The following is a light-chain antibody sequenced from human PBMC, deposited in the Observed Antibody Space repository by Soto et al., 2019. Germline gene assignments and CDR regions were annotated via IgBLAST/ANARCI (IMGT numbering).Light chain of an antibody. CDR1: SSDIGRYDY. V-gene: IGLV2-14*03. Sequence: QSVLTQPASVCGSPGQSITISCTGTSSDIGRYDYVSWYQQFPGKAPKLMIYRVINRPSGVSDRFSGSKSGNSASLSISGLQPEDEASYFCGSYTSATTWVFGGGTKLTVL. CDR3: GSYTSATTWV. J-gene: IGLJ3*02. CDR2: RVI.